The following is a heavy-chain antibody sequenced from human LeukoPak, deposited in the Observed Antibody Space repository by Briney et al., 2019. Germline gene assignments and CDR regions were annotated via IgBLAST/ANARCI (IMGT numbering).Heavy chain of an antibody. D-gene: IGHD6-19*01. CDR3: ARDKKTQWLVPYYFDY. J-gene: IGHJ4*02. CDR1: GGSITSYY. CDR2: IYYSGST. Sequence: PSETLSLTCTVSGGSITSYYWSWIRQPPGKGLEWIGYIYYSGSTNYNPSLKSRVTMSVDISKKQFSLKLSSVTAADTAVYYCARDKKTQWLVPYYFDYWGQGTLVTVSS. V-gene: IGHV4-59*01.